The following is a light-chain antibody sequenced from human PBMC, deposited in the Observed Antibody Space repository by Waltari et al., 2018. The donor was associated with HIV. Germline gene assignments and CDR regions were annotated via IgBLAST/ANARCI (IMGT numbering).Light chain of an antibody. CDR1: QYISNY. J-gene: IGKJ2*01. CDR2: GAS. CDR3: QQTYSMYT. Sequence: DIQMTQSPSSLSASVGDRVIITCRASQYISNYLSWYQQKPGKAPNLLIYGASSLQSGVPTRFIGSGFGTDFSLTISSLHPEDFALYCCQQTYSMYTFGQGTELEV. V-gene: IGKV1-39*01.